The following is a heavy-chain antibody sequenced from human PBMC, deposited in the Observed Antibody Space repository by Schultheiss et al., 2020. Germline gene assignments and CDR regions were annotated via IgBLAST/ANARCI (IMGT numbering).Heavy chain of an antibody. V-gene: IGHV3-9*01. Sequence: GGSLRLSCAASGFTFDDYAMHWVRQAPGKGLEWVSGISWNSGSIGYADSVKGRFTISRDNAKNSLYLQMNSLRAEDTALYYCAKVATVTLRGGYWYFDLWGRGTLVTVSS. CDR3: AKVATVTLRGGYWYFDL. D-gene: IGHD4-17*01. CDR2: ISWNSGSI. CDR1: GFTFDDYA. J-gene: IGHJ2*01.